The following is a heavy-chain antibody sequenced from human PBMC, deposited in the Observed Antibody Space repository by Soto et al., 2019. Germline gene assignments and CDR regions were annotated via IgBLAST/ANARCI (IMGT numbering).Heavy chain of an antibody. CDR1: GDTISTGGYT. Sequence: PSETLSLTCDVSGDTISTGGYTWAWIRQPPGKGLEWIGHTYHTGSPNYNPSLKSRVTLSADTSKNQFSLKLIPVTAADTAMYYCARVDSSGSYFDYWGQGTLVTVSS. CDR3: ARVDSSGSYFDY. D-gene: IGHD3-22*01. V-gene: IGHV4-61*08. J-gene: IGHJ4*02. CDR2: TYHTGSP.